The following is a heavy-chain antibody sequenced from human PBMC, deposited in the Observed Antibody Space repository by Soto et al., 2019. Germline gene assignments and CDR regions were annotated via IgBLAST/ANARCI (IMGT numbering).Heavy chain of an antibody. CDR1: GGSISSSNW. V-gene: IGHV4-4*02. D-gene: IGHD1-26*01. J-gene: IGHJ6*02. CDR2: IYHSGST. Sequence: TSETLSLTCAVSGGSISSSNWWSWVRQPPGKGLEWIGEIYHSGSTNYNPSLKSRVTISVGKSKNQFSLKLSSVTAADTAVYYCARVSGSYYYGMDVWGQGTTVTVSS. CDR3: ARVSGSYYYGMDV.